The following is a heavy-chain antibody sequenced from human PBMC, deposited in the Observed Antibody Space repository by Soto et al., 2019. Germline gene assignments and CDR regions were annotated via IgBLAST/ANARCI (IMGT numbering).Heavy chain of an antibody. Sequence: ASVKVSCKASGGTFSSYTISWVRQAPGQGLEWMGRIIPILGIANYAQKFQGRVTITADKSTSTAYMELSSLRSEDTAVYYCARDLIVTCSGGSCYSGIPYWGQGTLVTVSS. CDR3: ARDLIVTCSGGSCYSGIPY. J-gene: IGHJ4*02. D-gene: IGHD2-15*01. V-gene: IGHV1-69*04. CDR2: IIPILGIA. CDR1: GGTFSSYT.